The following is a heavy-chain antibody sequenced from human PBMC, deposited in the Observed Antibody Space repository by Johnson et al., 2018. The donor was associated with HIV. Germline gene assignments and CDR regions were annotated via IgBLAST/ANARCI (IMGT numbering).Heavy chain of an antibody. J-gene: IGHJ3*02. CDR3: ARDATEYYDSSGYHDAFDI. V-gene: IGHV3-30*04. CDR1: GFSFSSYA. CDR2: ISYDGSNK. D-gene: IGHD3-22*01. Sequence: QVQLVESGGGVVQPGGSLRLSCAATGFSFSSYAMHWVRQAPGKGLEWVAVISYDGSNKYYAYSVKGRFTISRDNSKNTLYLQMNSLRAEDTAGYYCARDATEYYDSSGYHDAFDIWGQGTMVTVSS.